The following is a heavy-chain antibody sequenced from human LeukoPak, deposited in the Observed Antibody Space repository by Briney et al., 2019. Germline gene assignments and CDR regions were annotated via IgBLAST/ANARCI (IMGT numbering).Heavy chain of an antibody. J-gene: IGHJ5*02. V-gene: IGHV3-23*01. D-gene: IGHD2-21*01. Sequence: GGSLRLSCAASGFSFSNYGMTWVRHAPGKGLGWVSGISGSGENTYYADSVMGRFTISRDNSKNTLYLQMNSLRAEDTAVYYCAKWRLGGGDCFYHWGQGTLVTVSS. CDR2: ISGSGENT. CDR3: AKWRLGGGDCFYH. CDR1: GFSFSNYG.